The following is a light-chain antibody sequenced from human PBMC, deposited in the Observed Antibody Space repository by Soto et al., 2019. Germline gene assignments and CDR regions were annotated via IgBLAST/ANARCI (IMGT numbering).Light chain of an antibody. CDR1: QSISSW. CDR2: KAS. V-gene: IGKV1-5*03. Sequence: DIQMTQSPSTLSASVGDRVTITCRASQSISSWLAWYQQKPGKAPKLLIYKASSLESGVPSRFSGSGSGTEFTLTISSLQPDDFATYYCQQYNKWPPFTFGQGTKLEIK. J-gene: IGKJ2*01. CDR3: QQYNKWPPFT.